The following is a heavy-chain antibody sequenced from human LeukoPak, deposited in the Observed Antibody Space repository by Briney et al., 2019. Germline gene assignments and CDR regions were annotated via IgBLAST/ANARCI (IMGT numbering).Heavy chain of an antibody. Sequence: PGGSLRLSCAASGFTFSSYWMSLVRQAPGKGLEWVANIKQDGSEKYYVDSVRGRFTISRDNAKNSLYLQMNSLRAEDTAVYYCARHYDSSGYGIDYWGQGTLVTVSS. V-gene: IGHV3-7*01. CDR3: ARHYDSSGYGIDY. J-gene: IGHJ4*02. CDR2: IKQDGSEK. D-gene: IGHD3-22*01. CDR1: GFTFSSYW.